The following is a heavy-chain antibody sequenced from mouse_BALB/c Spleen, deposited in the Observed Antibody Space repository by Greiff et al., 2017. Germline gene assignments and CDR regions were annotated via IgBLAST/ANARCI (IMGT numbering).Heavy chain of an antibody. V-gene: IGHV5-4*02. CDR3: ARDPN. CDR1: GFTFSDYY. CDR2: ISDGGSYT. J-gene: IGHJ3*01. Sequence: DVMLVESGGGLVKPGGSLKLSCAASGFTFSDYYMYWVRQTPEKRLEWVATISDGGSYTYYPDSVKGRFTISRDNAKNNLYLQMSSLKSEDTAMYYCARDPNWGQGTLVTVSA.